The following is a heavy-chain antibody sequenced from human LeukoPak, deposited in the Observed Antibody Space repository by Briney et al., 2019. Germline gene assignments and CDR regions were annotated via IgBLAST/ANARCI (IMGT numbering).Heavy chain of an antibody. Sequence: PGRSLRLSCAASGFTFSSYAMHWVRQAPGKGLGWVAVISYDGSNKYYADSVKGRFTISRDNSKNTLYLQMNSLRAEDTAVYYCARDSYGMDVWGQGTTVTVSS. CDR3: ARDSYGMDV. CDR2: ISYDGSNK. J-gene: IGHJ6*02. V-gene: IGHV3-30-3*01. CDR1: GFTFSSYA.